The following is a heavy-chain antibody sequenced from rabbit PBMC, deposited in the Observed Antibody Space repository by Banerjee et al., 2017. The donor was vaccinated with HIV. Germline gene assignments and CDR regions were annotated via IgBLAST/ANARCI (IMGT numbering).Heavy chain of an antibody. J-gene: IGHJ4*01. CDR3: AKFPRASNNGGLLL. CDR2: IYVGSGST. Sequence: QSLEESGGDLVKPGASLTLTCTASGFSFSSSYYMCWVRQAPGKGLGWSACIYVGSGSTGYASWGKGGCTSSEAASPTVTLEMPSLTAADTASYFCAKFPRASNNGGLLLWGPGTMVTV. D-gene: IGHD1-1*01. V-gene: IGHV1S40*01. CDR1: GFSFSSSYY.